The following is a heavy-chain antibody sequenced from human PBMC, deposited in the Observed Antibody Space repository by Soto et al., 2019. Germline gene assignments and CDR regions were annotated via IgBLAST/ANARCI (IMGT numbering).Heavy chain of an antibody. D-gene: IGHD3-16*01. J-gene: IGHJ4*02. CDR1: GGSISTYY. CDR3: AKGDYLYNFDY. CDR2: VFYSGST. Sequence: QVQLQESGPGLVKPSETLSLTCTVSGGSISTYYWSWIRQPPGKGLEWIGYVFYSGSTNYNPSLKSRVTISLDTSKDQFSRRVNSVTAADTAVYYCAKGDYLYNFDYWGQGTLVTVSS. V-gene: IGHV4-59*01.